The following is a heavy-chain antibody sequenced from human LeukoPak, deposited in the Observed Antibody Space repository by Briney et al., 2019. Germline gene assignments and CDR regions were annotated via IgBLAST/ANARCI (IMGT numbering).Heavy chain of an antibody. V-gene: IGHV3-23*01. CDR3: AKGRGKDGQNLFDY. J-gene: IGHJ4*02. Sequence: PGGSLRLSCAASGFTFSSYGMSWVRQAPGKGLEWVSAISGSGSSTYYAASVKGRFTISRDNSKNTLYLQIDNLRVDDTAVYYCAKGRGKDGQNLFDYWGQGTLITVSS. D-gene: IGHD5-24*01. CDR2: ISGSGSST. CDR1: GFTFSSYG.